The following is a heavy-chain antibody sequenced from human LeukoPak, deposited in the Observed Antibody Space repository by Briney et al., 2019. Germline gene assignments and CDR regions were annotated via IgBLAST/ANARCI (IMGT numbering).Heavy chain of an antibody. V-gene: IGHV1-8*02. J-gene: IGHJ4*02. CDR2: MNPNSGNT. D-gene: IGHD3-9*01. CDR3: ARGRRLTGYYDFDY. CDR1: GYTFTGYY. Sequence: GASVKVSCKASGYTFTGYYMHWVRQAPGQGLEWMGWMNPNSGNTGYAQKFQGRVTMTRNTSISTAYMELSSLRSEDTAVYYCARGRRLTGYYDFDYWGQGTLVTVSS.